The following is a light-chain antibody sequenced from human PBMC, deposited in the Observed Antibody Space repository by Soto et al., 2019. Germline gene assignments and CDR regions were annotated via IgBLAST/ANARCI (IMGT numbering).Light chain of an antibody. V-gene: IGKV3-15*01. J-gene: IGKJ1*01. CDR2: DAS. Sequence: EIVMTQSPVTLSVSPGEGATLSCRASQSVRSNLAWYQQKPGQAPRLLMYDASTRATGIPARFSGSGSGTEFTLTIGSLQSEDFAVYYCQQYNNWPPWTFGQGTKVDIK. CDR3: QQYNNWPPWT. CDR1: QSVRSN.